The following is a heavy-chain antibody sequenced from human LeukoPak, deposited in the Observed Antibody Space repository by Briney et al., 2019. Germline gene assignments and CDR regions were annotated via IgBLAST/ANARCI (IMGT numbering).Heavy chain of an antibody. CDR2: ISAYNGNT. CDR3: AKKRAGITGTTWDY. D-gene: IGHD1-7*01. V-gene: IGHV1-18*01. Sequence: ASVKVSCKASGYTFTNYGISWVRQAPGQGLEWMGWISAYNGNTNYAQKLQGRVTMTTDTSTSTAYMELRSLTSDDTAVYYCAKKRAGITGTTWDYWGQGTLVTVSS. CDR1: GYTFTNYG. J-gene: IGHJ4*02.